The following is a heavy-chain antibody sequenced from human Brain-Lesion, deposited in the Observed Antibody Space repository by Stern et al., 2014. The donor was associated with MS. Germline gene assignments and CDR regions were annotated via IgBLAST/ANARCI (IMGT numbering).Heavy chain of an antibody. CDR2: ISYSGNT. Sequence: VQLVQSGPGLVKPSQTLSLTCTVSGGAVSSGDRSWSWIRQHPEKGLEGIGYISYSGNTYYNPSLESRVTISMDRSKNQFSLKLRSVTAADTAVYYCARVTEFLRFFYPDYWGQGIRVTVSS. CDR3: ARVTEFLRFFYPDY. CDR1: GGAVSSGDRS. D-gene: IGHD3-3*01. J-gene: IGHJ4*02. V-gene: IGHV4-31*03.